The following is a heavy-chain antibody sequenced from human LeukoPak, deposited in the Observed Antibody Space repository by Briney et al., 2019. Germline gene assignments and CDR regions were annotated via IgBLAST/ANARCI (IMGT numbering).Heavy chain of an antibody. CDR3: ARDSPVGYYDILAGYLYYYYYYYGMDV. V-gene: IGHV1-18*01. CDR2: ISAYNGNT. CDR1: GYTFTSYG. Sequence: ASAEVSCKASGYTFTSYGISWVRQAPGQGLEWMGWISAYNGNTNYAQKLQGRVTMTTDTSTSTAYMELRSLRSDDTAVYYCARDSPVGYYDILAGYLYYYYYYYGMDVWGQGTTVTVSS. J-gene: IGHJ6*02. D-gene: IGHD3-9*01.